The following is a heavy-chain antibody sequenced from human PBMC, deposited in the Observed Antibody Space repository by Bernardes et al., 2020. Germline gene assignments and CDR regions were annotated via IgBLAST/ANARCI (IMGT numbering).Heavy chain of an antibody. CDR1: GGSLSGHY. CDR2: INHSGST. CDR3: ARGPRKYCSSTSCYRGSRFDY. D-gene: IGHD2-2*01. J-gene: IGHJ4*02. Sequence: SETLSLTCVVYGGSLSGHYWSWIRQPPGKGLEWIGEINHSGSTNYNPSLKSRVTISVDTSKNQFSLKLTSVTAADTAVYYCARGPRKYCSSTSCYRGSRFDYWGQGTLVTVSS. V-gene: IGHV4-34*01.